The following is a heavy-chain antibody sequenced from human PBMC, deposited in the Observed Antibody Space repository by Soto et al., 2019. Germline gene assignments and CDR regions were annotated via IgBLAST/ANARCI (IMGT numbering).Heavy chain of an antibody. CDR1: GFTVSSNY. Sequence: ESGGGLIQPGGSLRLSCAASGFTVSSNYMSWVRLAPGKGLEWVSSVFGGGHTTYADSVKGRFSVSRDNSVNTFYLQMTGLRSDDTAVYYCSFQSPLAGWLDPWGQGTLVTVSS. CDR2: VFGGGHT. CDR3: SFQSPLAGWLDP. V-gene: IGHV3-53*01. J-gene: IGHJ5*02.